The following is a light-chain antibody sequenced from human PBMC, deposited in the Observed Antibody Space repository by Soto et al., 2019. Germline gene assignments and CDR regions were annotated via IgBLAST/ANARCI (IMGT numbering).Light chain of an antibody. CDR1: QSVSSSY. CDR2: RAS. Sequence: IVLTQSPGTLSLSPGERATLSCRASQSVSSSYLAWYQQKPGQTPKVLIYRASSRATGIPDRFSGSGSGTDFTLTISGLEPEDFAVYYCQQYVSSPLTFGGGTKVDI. J-gene: IGKJ4*01. V-gene: IGKV3-20*01. CDR3: QQYVSSPLT.